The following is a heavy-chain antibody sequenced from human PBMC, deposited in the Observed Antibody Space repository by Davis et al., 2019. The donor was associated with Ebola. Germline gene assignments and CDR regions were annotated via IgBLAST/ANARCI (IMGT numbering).Heavy chain of an antibody. CDR1: GFTFSSYA. J-gene: IGHJ6*02. D-gene: IGHD4-17*01. CDR3: AKDPTVTTFIYYYYGMDV. CDR2: IWYDGSNK. Sequence: GGSLRLSCAASGFTFSSYAMSWVRQAPGKGLEWVAVIWYDGSNKYYADSVKGRFTISRDNSKNTLYLQMNSLRAEDTAVYYCAKDPTVTTFIYYYYGMDVWGQGTTVTVSS. V-gene: IGHV3-30*02.